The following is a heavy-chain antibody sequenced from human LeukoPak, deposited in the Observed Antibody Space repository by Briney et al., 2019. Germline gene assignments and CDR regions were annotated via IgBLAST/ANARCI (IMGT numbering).Heavy chain of an antibody. CDR1: GYTFTDYT. V-gene: IGHV1-3*01. CDR2: INSAYSNT. J-gene: IGHJ5*02. CDR3: ARDSYMAAADTWFDR. Sequence: ASVKVSCKASGYTFTDYTIHWVRQAPGQRLEWMGWINSAYSNTKYSQKFQGRVTITSDTSASTAYMEVRSLTSEDTAIYYCARDSYMAAADTWFDRWGQGTLVTVSS. D-gene: IGHD6-13*01.